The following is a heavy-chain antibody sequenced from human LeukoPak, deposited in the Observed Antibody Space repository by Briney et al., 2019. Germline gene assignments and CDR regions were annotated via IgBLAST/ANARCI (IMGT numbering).Heavy chain of an antibody. D-gene: IGHD1-26*01. CDR1: GFTFDDYA. CDR2: ISWNSGSI. V-gene: IGHV3-9*01. Sequence: PGRSLRLSCAASGFTFDDYAMHSVPQAPGKGLERGSGISWNSGSIAYADFVKGRFTISRDNAKNSLYLQMSSLRAEDTAVYYCARGLWGYYVGGAYYYYYYMDVWGKGTTVTISS. J-gene: IGHJ6*03. CDR3: ARGLWGYYVGGAYYYYYYMDV.